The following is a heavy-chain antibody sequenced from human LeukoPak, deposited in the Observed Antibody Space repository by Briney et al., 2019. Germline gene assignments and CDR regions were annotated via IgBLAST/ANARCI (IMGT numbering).Heavy chain of an antibody. D-gene: IGHD5-18*01. CDR1: GFTFSSYA. CDR2: IGRIVGAT. Sequence: PGGSRRLSCAAAGFTFSSYAMSWVRQAPGKGLEWVSSIGRIVGATYYADSVKGRCTISRDNSKNTLYLQMNSLRAEDTAVYYCAKRDSAGLYYFVNWGQGTLVTVSS. CDR3: AKRDSAGLYYFVN. J-gene: IGHJ4*02. V-gene: IGHV3-23*01.